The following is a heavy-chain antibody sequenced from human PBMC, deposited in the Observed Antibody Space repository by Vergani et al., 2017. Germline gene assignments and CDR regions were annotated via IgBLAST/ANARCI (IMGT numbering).Heavy chain of an antibody. Sequence: QVQLQESGPGLVKPSQTLSLTCTVSGGSISSGGYYWSWIRQHPGKGLEWIGYIYYSGSTYYNPSLKSLVTISVDTSKNQFSLKLSSVTAADTAVYYCARDFSTRSPYAFDIWGQGTMVAVSS. CDR2: IYYSGST. V-gene: IGHV4-31*01. CDR1: GGSISSGGYY. J-gene: IGHJ3*02. CDR3: ARDFSTRSPYAFDI.